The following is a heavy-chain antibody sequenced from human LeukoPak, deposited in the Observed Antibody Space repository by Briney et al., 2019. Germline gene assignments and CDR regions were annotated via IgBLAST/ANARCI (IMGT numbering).Heavy chain of an antibody. CDR3: ARGGYYTFDS. Sequence: PGGSLRLSYAASGYSFRDYWMNWVRQAPGKGLEWVASINKDESARYYVDSVKGRFTISRDNAKNSLYLQMNSLRVEDTAVYFCARGGYYTFDSWGQGTLVTVSS. D-gene: IGHD3-3*01. CDR2: INKDESAR. V-gene: IGHV3-7*01. J-gene: IGHJ4*02. CDR1: GYSFRDYW.